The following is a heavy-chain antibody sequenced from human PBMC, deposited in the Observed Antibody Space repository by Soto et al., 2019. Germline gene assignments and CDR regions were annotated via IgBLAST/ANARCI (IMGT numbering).Heavy chain of an antibody. V-gene: IGHV1-69*01. J-gene: IGHJ6*02. Sequence: QVQLVQSGAEVKKPGSSVKVSCKASGGTFSSYAISWVRQAPGQELEWMGGIIPIFGTANYAQKFQGRVTITADESTSTAYMELSSLRSEDTAVYYCARRGEAGWLQLRDYYYYGMDVWGQGTTVTVSS. CDR2: IIPIFGTA. CDR1: GGTFSSYA. D-gene: IGHD5-12*01. CDR3: ARRGEAGWLQLRDYYYYGMDV.